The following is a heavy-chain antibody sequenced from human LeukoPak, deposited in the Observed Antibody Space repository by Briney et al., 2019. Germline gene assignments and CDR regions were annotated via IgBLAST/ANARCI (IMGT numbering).Heavy chain of an antibody. CDR1: GGTFSSYA. V-gene: IGHV1-69*05. CDR3: ARDPPITIFGVVHPTFDY. D-gene: IGHD3-3*01. CDR2: IIPIFGTA. J-gene: IGHJ4*02. Sequence: SVKVSCKASGGTFSSYAISWVRQAPGQGLEWMGGIIPIFGTANYAQKFQGRVTITRDTSASTAYMELSSLRSEDTAVYYCARDPPITIFGVVHPTFDYWGQGTLVTVSS.